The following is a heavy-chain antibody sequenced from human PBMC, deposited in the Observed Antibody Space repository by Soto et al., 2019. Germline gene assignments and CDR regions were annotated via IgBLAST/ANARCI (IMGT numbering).Heavy chain of an antibody. D-gene: IGHD3-10*01. Sequence: ASVKVSCKASGYTFTSYYMHWVRQAPGQGLEWMGIINPSGGSTSYAQKFQGRVTMTRDTSTSTVYMELSSLRSEDTAVYYCARGETSYYGSGSYHGHYYYGMDVWGQGTTVTVSS. CDR3: ARGETSYYGSGSYHGHYYYGMDV. J-gene: IGHJ6*02. CDR1: GYTFTSYY. V-gene: IGHV1-46*01. CDR2: INPSGGST.